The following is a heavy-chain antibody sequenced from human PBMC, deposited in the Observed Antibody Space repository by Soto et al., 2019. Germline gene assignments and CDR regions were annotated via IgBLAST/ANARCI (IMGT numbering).Heavy chain of an antibody. CDR1: GFTFKFYW. V-gene: IGHV3-74*03. CDR2: INTDGTTT. Sequence: GGSLRLSCAASGFTFKFYWMHWVRQAPGKGPVWVSGINTDGTTTTYADSMKGRFTISRDNAKNSLYLEMNSLRAEDTAVYYCARESEDLTSNFDYWGQGTLVTVSS. J-gene: IGHJ4*02. CDR3: ARESEDLTSNFDY.